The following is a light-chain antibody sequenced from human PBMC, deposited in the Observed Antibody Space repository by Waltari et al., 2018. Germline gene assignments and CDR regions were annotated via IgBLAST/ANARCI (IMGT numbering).Light chain of an antibody. J-gene: IGKJ3*01. CDR1: QSISSY. CDR2: AAS. Sequence: DIQMTQSPSSLSASVGDRVTITCRASQSISSYLNWYQQKPGKAPKLMIYAASTLQTGVPSRFSGSGSGTEFTLTINSLQPEDFATYYCQQLTNYPLTFGPGTKVDIK. V-gene: IGKV1-9*01. CDR3: QQLTNYPLT.